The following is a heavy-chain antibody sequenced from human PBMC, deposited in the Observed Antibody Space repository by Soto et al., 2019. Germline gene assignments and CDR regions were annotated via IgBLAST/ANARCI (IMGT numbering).Heavy chain of an antibody. D-gene: IGHD3-22*01. V-gene: IGHV3-48*03. J-gene: IGHJ1*01. Sequence: PGGSLRLSCAASGFTFSTYEMNWVRQAPGKGLEWISYISSSGSSIYYADSVKGRFTISRDNAWTSLHLQMNSLRVEDTAVYYCARDGYDSSGDSEYFQYWGQGTLVTVSS. CDR1: GFTFSTYE. CDR3: ARDGYDSSGDSEYFQY. CDR2: ISSSGSSI.